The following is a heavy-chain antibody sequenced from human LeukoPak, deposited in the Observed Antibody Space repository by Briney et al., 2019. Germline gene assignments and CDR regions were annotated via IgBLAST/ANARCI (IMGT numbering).Heavy chain of an antibody. D-gene: IGHD6-19*01. CDR3: ARGPGPAGGSSGWYYFDY. J-gene: IGHJ4*02. Sequence: GGSLRLSCAASGFTFSSFWMGWVRQAAGKGLEWVANIKQDGSETYYVDSVKGRFTFSRDNAKNSLFLQMNSLRAEDTAVYYCARGPGPAGGSSGWYYFDYWGQGTLVTVSS. CDR2: IKQDGSET. V-gene: IGHV3-7*01. CDR1: GFTFSSFW.